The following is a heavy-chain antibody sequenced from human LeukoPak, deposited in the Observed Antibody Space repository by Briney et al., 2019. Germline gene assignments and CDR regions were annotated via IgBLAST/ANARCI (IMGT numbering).Heavy chain of an antibody. CDR1: GGSFSGYY. D-gene: IGHD3-10*01. CDR2: INHSGST. J-gene: IGHJ3*02. CDR3: ARGVKGLRGAFDI. Sequence: SETLSLPCAVYGGSFSGYYWSWIRQPPGKGLQWIGEINHSGSTHYNPSLKSRLTMSVDISKNQFSLKLSSVTAADTAVYYCARGVKGLRGAFDIWGQGTMVTVSS. V-gene: IGHV4-34*09.